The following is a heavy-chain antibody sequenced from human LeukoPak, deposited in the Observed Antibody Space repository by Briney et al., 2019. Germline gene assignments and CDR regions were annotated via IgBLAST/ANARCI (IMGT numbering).Heavy chain of an antibody. Sequence: GGSLRLSCAASGFTFSSYSMNWVRQAPGKGLEWGSYISGSSSTIYYADSVKGRFTISGDNGKNTLYLQMNSLRAEDTAVYYCARGSTYYDSSGQVPFDYWGQGTLVSVSS. V-gene: IGHV3-48*01. J-gene: IGHJ4*02. D-gene: IGHD3-22*01. CDR2: ISGSSSTI. CDR3: ARGSTYYDSSGQVPFDY. CDR1: GFTFSSYS.